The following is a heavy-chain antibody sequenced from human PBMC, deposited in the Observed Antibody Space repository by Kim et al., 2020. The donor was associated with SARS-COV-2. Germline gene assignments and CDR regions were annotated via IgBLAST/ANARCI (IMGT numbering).Heavy chain of an antibody. J-gene: IGHJ2*01. CDR3: ARRGPHYGREPGSWYFDL. V-gene: IGHV4-39*01. Sequence: SETLSLTCTVSGGSISSSSYYWGWIRQPPGKGLEWIGSIYYSGSTYYNPSLKSRVTISVDTSKNQFSLKLSSVTAADTAVYYCARRGPHYGREPGSWYFDLWGRGTLVTVSS. D-gene: IGHD4-17*01. CDR2: IYYSGST. CDR1: GGSISSSSYY.